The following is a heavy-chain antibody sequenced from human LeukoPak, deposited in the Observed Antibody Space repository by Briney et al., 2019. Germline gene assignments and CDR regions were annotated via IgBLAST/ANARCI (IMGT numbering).Heavy chain of an antibody. CDR2: IGGSGDTT. J-gene: IGHJ4*02. CDR3: VEDVVVIVTAKPGI. D-gene: IGHD2-15*01. Sequence: GGSLRLSCAASGFTFSTYAMSWVRQAPGKGLEWVSSIGGSGDTTYYADAVKGRFTISRDNSKNTLYLQMNSLRVDDTAVYYCVEDVVVIVTAKPGIWGQGTLVTVSS. CDR1: GFTFSTYA. V-gene: IGHV3-23*01.